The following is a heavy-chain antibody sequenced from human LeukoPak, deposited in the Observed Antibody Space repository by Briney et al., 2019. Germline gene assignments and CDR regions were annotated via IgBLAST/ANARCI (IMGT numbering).Heavy chain of an antibody. CDR2: IYTSGST. D-gene: IGHD6-13*01. J-gene: IGHJ6*03. CDR3: ARVGALGYSSSWPYTGEYYYMDV. CDR1: GGSISSGSYY. Sequence: SETLSLTCTVSGGSISSGSYYWSWIRQPAGKGLEWIGRIYTSGSTNYNPSLKSRVTISVDTSKNQFSLKLSSVTAADTAVYYCARVGALGYSSSWPYTGEYYYMDVWGKGTTVTVSS. V-gene: IGHV4-61*02.